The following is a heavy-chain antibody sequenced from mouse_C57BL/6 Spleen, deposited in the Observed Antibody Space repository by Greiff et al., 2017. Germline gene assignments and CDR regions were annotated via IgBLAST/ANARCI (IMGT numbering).Heavy chain of an antibody. CDR3: AIYYGYDRAVGY. Sequence: VQLQQPGAELVKPGASVKVSCKASGYTFTSYWMHWVKQRPGQGLEWIGRIHPSDSDTNYNQKFKGKATLTVDKSSSTAYLPLSSLTSEDSAVYYCAIYYGYDRAVGYWGQGTTLTVSS. V-gene: IGHV1-74*01. J-gene: IGHJ2*01. CDR1: GYTFTSYW. D-gene: IGHD2-2*01. CDR2: IHPSDSDT.